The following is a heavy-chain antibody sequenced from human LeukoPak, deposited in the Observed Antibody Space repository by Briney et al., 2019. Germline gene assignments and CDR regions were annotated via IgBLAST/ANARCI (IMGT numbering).Heavy chain of an antibody. CDR1: GFTFSSYG. CDR3: ARAPMTTVTTDDY. D-gene: IGHD4-11*01. CDR2: IWYDGSNK. J-gene: IGHJ4*02. Sequence: GGSLRLSCAASGFTFSSYGMHWVRQAPGKGLEWVAVIWYDGSNKYYADSVKGRFTISRDNSKNTLYLRMNSLRGEDTAVYYCARAPMTTVTTDDYWGQGTLVTVSS. V-gene: IGHV3-33*01.